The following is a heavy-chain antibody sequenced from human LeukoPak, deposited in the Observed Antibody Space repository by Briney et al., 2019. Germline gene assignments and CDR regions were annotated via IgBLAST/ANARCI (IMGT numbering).Heavy chain of an antibody. Sequence: GESLKISCKGSGFSFTSYWISWVRQMPGKGLEWMGRIDPSDSYTNYSPSFQGHVSISADKSISTVYLQWSSLRASDTAIYYCARHYYSGGSCRFDYWGQGTLVTVSS. D-gene: IGHD2-15*01. CDR1: GFSFTSYW. J-gene: IGHJ4*02. CDR2: IDPSDSYT. V-gene: IGHV5-10-1*01. CDR3: ARHYYSGGSCRFDY.